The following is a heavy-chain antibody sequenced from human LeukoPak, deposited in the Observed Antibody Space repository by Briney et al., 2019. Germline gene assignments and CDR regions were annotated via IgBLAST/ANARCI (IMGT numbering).Heavy chain of an antibody. Sequence: ASVKVSCKASGYTFTSYAMHWVRQAPGQRLEWMGWINAGNGNTKYSQEFQGRVTITRDTSASTAYMELSSLRSEDMAVSYCARGLHYYGSGGFEGIPYYFDYWGQGTLVSVSS. D-gene: IGHD3-10*01. CDR3: ARGLHYYGSGGFEGIPYYFDY. V-gene: IGHV1-3*03. CDR1: GYTFTSYA. J-gene: IGHJ4*02. CDR2: INAGNGNT.